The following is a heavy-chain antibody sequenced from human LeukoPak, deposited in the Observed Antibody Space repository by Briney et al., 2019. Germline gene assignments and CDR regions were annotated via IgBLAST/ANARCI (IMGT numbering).Heavy chain of an antibody. CDR1: GFTFTSYE. J-gene: IGHJ4*02. Sequence: GGSLRLSCAASGFTFTSYEMNWVRQAPGKGLQWLSYISSGGSIIYYADSVEGRFTISRDNAKSSLFLQMNSLRAEDTAVCYCARVGQPYYYGSGIYYTDYWGQGTLVTVSS. CDR2: ISSGGSII. D-gene: IGHD3-10*01. CDR3: ARVGQPYYYGSGIYYTDY. V-gene: IGHV3-48*03.